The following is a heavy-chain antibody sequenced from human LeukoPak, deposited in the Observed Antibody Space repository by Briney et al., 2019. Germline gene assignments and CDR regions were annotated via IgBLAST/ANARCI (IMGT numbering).Heavy chain of an antibody. CDR3: ARDGYASGTRYGMDV. Sequence: PGGSLRLSCAASGFTVTNNYMSWVRQAPGKGLEWVSVIYAGGTTSYADSVKGRFTISRDSSKNTLYLQMNSLRAEDTAVYYCARDGYASGTRYGMDVWGQGTTVTVSS. CDR2: IYAGGTT. D-gene: IGHD3-10*01. CDR1: GFTVTNNY. J-gene: IGHJ6*02. V-gene: IGHV3-66*01.